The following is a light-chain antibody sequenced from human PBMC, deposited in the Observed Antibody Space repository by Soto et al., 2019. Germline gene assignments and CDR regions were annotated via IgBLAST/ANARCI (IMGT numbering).Light chain of an antibody. CDR3: QQYNSYPVA. CDR2: DAS. J-gene: IGKJ1*01. Sequence: DIQMTQSPSTLSASVGDRVTITCRASQSISSWLAWYQQKPGKGPKLLIYDASSLESGVPSRFSGSGSGTEFTLTISSLQPDDFATYYCQQYNSYPVAFGQGTKVEIE. CDR1: QSISSW. V-gene: IGKV1-5*01.